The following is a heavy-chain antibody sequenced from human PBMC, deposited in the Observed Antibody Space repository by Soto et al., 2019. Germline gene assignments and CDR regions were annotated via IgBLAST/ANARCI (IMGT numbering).Heavy chain of an antibody. CDR1: GGSVSSGSYY. V-gene: IGHV4-61*01. CDR2: IYYSGST. Sequence: SETLSLTCTVSGGSVSSGSYYWSWIRQPPGKGLEWIGYIYYSGSTNYNPSLKSRVTISVDTSKNQFSLKLSSVTAADTAVYYCARGDPSWPLAFYSVDYWGQGTLVTVSS. J-gene: IGHJ4*02. CDR3: ARGDPSWPLAFYSVDY. D-gene: IGHD2-15*01.